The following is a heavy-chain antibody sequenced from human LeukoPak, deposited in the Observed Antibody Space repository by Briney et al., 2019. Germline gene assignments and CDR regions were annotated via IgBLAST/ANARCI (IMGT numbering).Heavy chain of an antibody. D-gene: IGHD3-3*01. Sequence: SETLSLTCTVSVGSISSSSYWWGWIRQPPGKGLEWIGSIYYIGSTSYNPSLKSRVTISLDTSKNQFSLKLSSVTAADTAVYYCARPTITVFGVVFAFDIWGQGTMVTVSS. CDR1: VGSISSSSYW. J-gene: IGHJ3*02. CDR3: ARPTITVFGVVFAFDI. V-gene: IGHV4-39*01. CDR2: IYYIGST.